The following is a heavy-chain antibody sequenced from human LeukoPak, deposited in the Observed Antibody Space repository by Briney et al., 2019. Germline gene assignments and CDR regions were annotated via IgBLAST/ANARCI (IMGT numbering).Heavy chain of an antibody. D-gene: IGHD2-15*01. CDR1: GGTFSSYA. V-gene: IGHV1-69*13. Sequence: SVKVSCKASGGTFSSYAISWVRQAPGQGLEWMGGIIPIFGTANYAQKFRGRVTITADESTSTAYMELSSLRSEDTAVYYCAKAGRVAAILYSDYWGQGTLVTVSS. CDR2: IIPIFGTA. J-gene: IGHJ4*02. CDR3: AKAGRVAAILYSDY.